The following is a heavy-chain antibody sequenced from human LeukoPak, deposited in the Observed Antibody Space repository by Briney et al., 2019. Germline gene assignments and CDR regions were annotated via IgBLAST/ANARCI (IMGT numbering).Heavy chain of an antibody. CDR1: GFTFSSYE. CDR2: ISRSGSTI. D-gene: IGHD6-13*01. CDR3: ARAAAAGTGYYGMDV. V-gene: IGHV3-48*03. Sequence: PGGSLRLSCAASGFTFSSYEMTWVRQAPGKGLEWVSYISRSGSTIYYADSVKGRFTISRDNAKNSLYLQMNSLRAEDTAVYYCARAAAAGTGYYGMDVWGQGTTVTVSS. J-gene: IGHJ6*02.